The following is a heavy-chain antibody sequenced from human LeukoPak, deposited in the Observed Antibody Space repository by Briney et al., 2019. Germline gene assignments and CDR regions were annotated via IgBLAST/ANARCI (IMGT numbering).Heavy chain of an antibody. CDR3: ARGGYSSGEYNWFDP. D-gene: IGHD6-19*01. Sequence: ASVKVSCKASGYTFTSYDINWVRQATGQGLEWMGWMNPNSGNTGYAQKFQGRVTMTRNTSISTAYMELNRLTSDDTAVYYCARGGYSSGEYNWFDPWGQGTLVTVSS. V-gene: IGHV1-8*01. J-gene: IGHJ5*02. CDR2: MNPNSGNT. CDR1: GYTFTSYD.